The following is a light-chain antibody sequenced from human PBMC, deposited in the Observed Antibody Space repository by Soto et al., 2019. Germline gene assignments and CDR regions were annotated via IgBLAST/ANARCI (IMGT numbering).Light chain of an antibody. CDR3: QHYNSYSEA. V-gene: IGKV1-5*01. J-gene: IGKJ1*01. Sequence: DIHMTQSPSTLSASVGDRVTITCRASQNINSWLAWYQQKPGKAPNLLIYDASTLESGVPSRFSGSRSGAEFTLTISSLQPDDFATYYCQHYNSYSEAFGQGTKVDIK. CDR2: DAS. CDR1: QNINSW.